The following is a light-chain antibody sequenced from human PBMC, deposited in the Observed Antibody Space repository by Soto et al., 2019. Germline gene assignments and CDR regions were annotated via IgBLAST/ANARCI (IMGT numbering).Light chain of an antibody. Sequence: QSVLRQPPSVSGAPGQSVTISCTGSSSNIGAGYDVNWYQQLPETAPKLLIFGDSNRPSGIPERFSGSKSGNTATPTISRVEAGDEAAYYCQLWDSRSDRYVFGTGTKVTVL. CDR3: QLWDSRSDRYV. J-gene: IGLJ1*01. CDR2: GDS. V-gene: IGLV1-40*01. CDR1: SSNIGAGYD.